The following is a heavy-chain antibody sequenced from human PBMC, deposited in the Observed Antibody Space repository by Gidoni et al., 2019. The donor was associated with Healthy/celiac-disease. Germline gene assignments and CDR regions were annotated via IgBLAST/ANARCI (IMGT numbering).Heavy chain of an antibody. D-gene: IGHD2-15*01. J-gene: IGHJ4*02. CDR2: ISSSSSYI. Sequence: EVQLVESGGGLVKPGGSLRLSCAASGFTFSSYSMNWVRQAPGKGLEWVSSISSSSSYIYYADSVKGRFTISRDNAKNSLYLQMNSLRAEDTAVYYCARAGDIVVVVAAAFDYWGQGTLVTVSS. CDR1: GFTFSSYS. CDR3: ARAGDIVVVVAAAFDY. V-gene: IGHV3-21*01.